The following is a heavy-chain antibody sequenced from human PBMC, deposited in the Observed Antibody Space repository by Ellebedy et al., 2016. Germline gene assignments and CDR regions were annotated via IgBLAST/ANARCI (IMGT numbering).Heavy chain of an antibody. CDR3: ARHPKGDTAMVEAGYYFDY. J-gene: IGHJ4*02. V-gene: IGHV4-39*01. Sequence: SETLSLTCAVSGGSISSSSYYWGWIRQPPGTGLEWIGSIYYSGSTYYNPSLKSRVTISVDTSKNQFSLKLSSVTAADTAVYYCARHPKGDTAMVEAGYYFDYWGQGTLVTVSS. CDR1: GGSISSSSYY. CDR2: IYYSGST. D-gene: IGHD5-18*01.